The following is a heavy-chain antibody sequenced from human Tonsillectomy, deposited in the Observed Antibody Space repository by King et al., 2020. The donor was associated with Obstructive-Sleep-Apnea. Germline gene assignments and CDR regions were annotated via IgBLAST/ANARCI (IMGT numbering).Heavy chain of an antibody. CDR2: ISYDGSDK. V-gene: IGHV3-30*03. J-gene: IGHJ5*02. CDR1: GFTFSNYG. Sequence: QLVQSGGGVVQPGRSLRLSCAASGFTFSNYGMHWVRQAPGEGLEWVAIISYDGSDKYYADSLKGRFTISRDNSKSTLYLQMNSLRPEDTAVYYCGGYNWIDPWGQGTLVTVSS. CDR3: GGYNWIDP. D-gene: IGHD6-13*01.